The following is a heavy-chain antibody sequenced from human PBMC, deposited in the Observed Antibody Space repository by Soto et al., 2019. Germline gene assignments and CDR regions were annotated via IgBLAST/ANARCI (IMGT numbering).Heavy chain of an antibody. Sequence: EVQLLESAGGLVQPGGSLRLSCAASGFAFSTYAMSWVRQAPGKGLEWVSSISGSTSVTYYADAVKGRFTISRDNSNNLLYQQMNGQSAEDTAVYYCAEDRGFIGPFDYWGQGALVTVSS. CDR1: GFAFSTYA. CDR2: ISGSTSVT. D-gene: IGHD3-16*02. J-gene: IGHJ4*02. V-gene: IGHV3-23*01. CDR3: AEDRGFIGPFDY.